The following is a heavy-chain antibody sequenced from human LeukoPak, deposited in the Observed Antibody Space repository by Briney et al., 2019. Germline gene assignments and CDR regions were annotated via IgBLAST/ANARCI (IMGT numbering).Heavy chain of an antibody. CDR2: IYSGGST. V-gene: IGHV3-66*01. CDR1: GFTVSSNY. CDR3: ARDSDYGDYVFDY. Sequence: PGGSLRLSCAASGFTVSSNYMSWVRQAPGKGLEWVSVIYSGGSTYYADSVKGRFTISRDNSKNTLYLQMNSLRAEDTAVYYCARDSDYGDYVFDYWGQGTLVTVSS. J-gene: IGHJ4*02. D-gene: IGHD4-17*01.